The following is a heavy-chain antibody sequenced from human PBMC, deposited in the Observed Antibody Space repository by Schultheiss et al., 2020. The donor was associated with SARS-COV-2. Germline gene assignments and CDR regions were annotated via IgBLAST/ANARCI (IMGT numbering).Heavy chain of an antibody. CDR3: AKVGMGQRWLQSFYDFDY. J-gene: IGHJ4*02. Sequence: GGSLRLSCAASGFTFSSYWMHWVRQAPGKGLVWVGRIKSKTDGGTTDYADSVKGRFTISRDNSKNTLYLQMNSLRAEDTALYYCAKVGMGQRWLQSFYDFDYWGQGTLVTVSS. CDR2: IKSKTDGGTT. D-gene: IGHD5-24*01. V-gene: IGHV3-15*01. CDR1: GFTFSSYW.